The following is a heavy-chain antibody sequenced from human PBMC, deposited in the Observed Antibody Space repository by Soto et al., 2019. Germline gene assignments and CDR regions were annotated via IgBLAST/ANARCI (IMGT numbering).Heavy chain of an antibody. CDR1: GGSISSSSYY. CDR3: ESHVLVPAAIGAMDV. V-gene: IGHV4-39*02. D-gene: IGHD2-2*02. Sequence: QLQLLESGPGLVEPSETLSLTCTVSGGSISSSSYYWGWIRQPPGKGLEWIGSIYYSGSTYYNPSLKSPVTISVDTSKNHYSRKVGSVTAADTAVYYCESHVLVPAAIGAMDVRGKGTTVTVSS. CDR2: IYYSGST. J-gene: IGHJ6*04.